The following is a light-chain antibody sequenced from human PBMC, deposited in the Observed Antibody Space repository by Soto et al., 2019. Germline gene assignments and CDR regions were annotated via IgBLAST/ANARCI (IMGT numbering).Light chain of an antibody. Sequence: QSVLTQPPSVSAAPGQKVTISCSGSSSNIGNNYVSWYQQLPGTAPKLLIYRNNQRPSGVPDRFSGSKSGTSASLAISGLRSEDEADYYCAAWDVSLSGFYVFGTGTKVTVL. J-gene: IGLJ1*01. CDR3: AAWDVSLSGFYV. CDR1: SSNIGNNY. CDR2: RNN. V-gene: IGLV1-47*01.